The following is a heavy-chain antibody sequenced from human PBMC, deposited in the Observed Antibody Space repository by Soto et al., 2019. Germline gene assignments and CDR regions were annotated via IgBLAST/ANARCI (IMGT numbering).Heavy chain of an antibody. J-gene: IGHJ6*02. CDR1: GFTFSSYA. Sequence: GGSLRLSXAASGFTFSSYAMHWVRQAPGKGLEWVAVISYDGSNKYYADSVKGRFTISRDNSKNTLYLQMNSLRAEDTAVYYFAREKRRTGRPRGPKKQETMDVWGQGTTVTVSS. CDR2: ISYDGSNK. D-gene: IGHD3-10*01. CDR3: AREKRRTGRPRGPKKQETMDV. V-gene: IGHV3-30-3*01.